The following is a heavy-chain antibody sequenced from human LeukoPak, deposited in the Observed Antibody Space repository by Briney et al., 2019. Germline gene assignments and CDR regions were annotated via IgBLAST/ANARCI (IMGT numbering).Heavy chain of an antibody. V-gene: IGHV4-59*01. CDR3: ARVGADYSNAPFDY. CDR2: IYYSGST. Sequence: PSETLSLTGTVSGGSINCYYRRWIRQPPGKGLAWIGYIYYSGSTNYNPSLKSRVTISVDTSKNQFSLKLSSVTAADTAVYYCARVGADYSNAPFDYWGQGTLVTVSS. J-gene: IGHJ4*02. D-gene: IGHD4-11*01. CDR1: GGSINCYY.